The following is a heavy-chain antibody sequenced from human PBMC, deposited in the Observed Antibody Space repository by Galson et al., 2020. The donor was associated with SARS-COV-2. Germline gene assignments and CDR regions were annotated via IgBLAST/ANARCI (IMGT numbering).Heavy chain of an antibody. CDR1: GFTFGDCG. CDR2: ISHDGFTI. CDR3: AKAAYSNSWSVGDYFDS. Sequence: GGSLRLSCTASGFTFGDCGMHWVRQGPGKGLEWVAVISHDGFTIFYGDSVKGRFTISRDNSKDTLYLQMNSLRGDDSAIYYCAKAAYSNSWSVGDYFDSWGQGTLVTVSS. J-gene: IGHJ4*02. D-gene: IGHD6-6*01. V-gene: IGHV3-30*18.